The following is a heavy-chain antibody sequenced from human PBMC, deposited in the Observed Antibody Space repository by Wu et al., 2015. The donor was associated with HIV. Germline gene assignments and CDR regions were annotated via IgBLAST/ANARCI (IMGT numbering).Heavy chain of an antibody. V-gene: IGHV1-69*18. D-gene: IGHD3-10*01. CDR3: ARDRPMVRGVIIVHYVMDV. J-gene: IGHJ6*02. CDR1: GATFSSYA. Sequence: QVHLVQSGGEVKKPGASLKVSCKASGATFSSYALSWVRQAPGQGPEWIGRLIPMYGTADFAHKFQGRVTITADVSASTAYMDVSSLRSDDTAVYFCARDRPMVRGVIIVHYVMDVWGQGP. CDR2: LIPMYGTA.